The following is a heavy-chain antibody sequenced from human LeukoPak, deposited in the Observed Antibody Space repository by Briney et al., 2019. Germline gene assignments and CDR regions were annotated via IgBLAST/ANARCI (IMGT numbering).Heavy chain of an antibody. D-gene: IGHD1-14*01. CDR2: IYYSGST. J-gene: IGHJ3*02. V-gene: IGHV4-39*02. CDR3: ARDLKSRTEGTYAFDI. Sequence: PSETLSLTCTVSGGSISSSSYYWGWIRQPPGKGLEWIGSIYYSGSTYYNPSLKSRVTISVDTSKNQFSLKLSSVTAADTAVYFCARDLKSRTEGTYAFDIWGQGTMVAVSS. CDR1: GGSISSSSYY.